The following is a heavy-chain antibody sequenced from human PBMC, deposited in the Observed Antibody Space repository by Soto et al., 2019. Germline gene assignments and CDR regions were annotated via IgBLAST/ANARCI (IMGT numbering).Heavy chain of an antibody. CDR3: ANEQLATYAFDI. Sequence: PGGCLRLSCAASGFTLSSYGMHWVRQAPGKGLEWVAVISYDGSNKYYADSVKGRFTISRDNSKNTLYLQMNSLRAEDTAVYYCANEQLATYAFDIWGQGTMVTVSS. D-gene: IGHD6-6*01. V-gene: IGHV3-30*18. J-gene: IGHJ3*02. CDR2: ISYDGSNK. CDR1: GFTLSSYG.